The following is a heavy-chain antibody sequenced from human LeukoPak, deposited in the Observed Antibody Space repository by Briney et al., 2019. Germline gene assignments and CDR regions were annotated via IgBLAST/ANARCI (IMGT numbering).Heavy chain of an antibody. CDR3: ARVILGTGIIAVAGNDAFDI. V-gene: IGHV3-23*01. Sequence: GGSLRLSCAASGFTFSSYAMSWVRQAPGKGLEWVSAISGSGGSTYYADSVKGRFTISRDNSKNTLYLQMNSLRAEDTAVYYCARVILGTGIIAVAGNDAFDIWGQGTMVTVSS. CDR2: ISGSGGST. J-gene: IGHJ3*02. D-gene: IGHD6-19*01. CDR1: GFTFSSYA.